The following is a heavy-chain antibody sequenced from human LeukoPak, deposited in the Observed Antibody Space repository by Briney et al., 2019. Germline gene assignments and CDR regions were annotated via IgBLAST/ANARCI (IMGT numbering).Heavy chain of an antibody. D-gene: IGHD2-21*01. CDR2: IWYDGSNK. J-gene: IGHJ4*02. Sequence: GGSLRLSCAASGFTFSSYGMHWVRQAPGKGLEWVAVIWYDGSNKYYAGSVKGRFTISRDNSKNTLYLQMNSLRAEDTAVYYCAKDPTRLLKSYYFDSWGQGTLVTVSS. CDR1: GFTFSSYG. CDR3: AKDPTRLLKSYYFDS. V-gene: IGHV3-33*06.